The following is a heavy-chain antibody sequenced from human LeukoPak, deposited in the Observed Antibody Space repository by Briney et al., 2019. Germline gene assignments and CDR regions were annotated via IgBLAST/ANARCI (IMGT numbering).Heavy chain of an antibody. CDR3: ARNFVDYGDYYFDS. J-gene: IGHJ4*02. CDR1: GFTFSSYW. CDR2: IKRDGSEI. D-gene: IGHD4-17*01. Sequence: GSLRLSCAASGFTFSSYWMSWVRQAPGKGLEWVAHIKRDGSEIHYVDSVKGRFTISRDNAKNSLYLQMNSLRAEDTAVYYCARNFVDYGDYYFDSWGQGTLVTVSS. V-gene: IGHV3-7*01.